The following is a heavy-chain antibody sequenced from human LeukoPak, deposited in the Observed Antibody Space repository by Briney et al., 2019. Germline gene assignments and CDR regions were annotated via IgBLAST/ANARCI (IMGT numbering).Heavy chain of an antibody. CDR1: GGSFSGYY. J-gene: IGHJ1*01. V-gene: IGHV4-34*01. CDR2: INHSGST. D-gene: IGHD6-6*01. CDR3: ARRPSSIAARPAGGYFQH. Sequence: SETLSLTCAVYGGSFSGYYWSWIRQPPVKGLEWIGEINHSGSTNYNPSLKSRVTISVDTSKNQFSLKLSSVTAADTAVYYCARRPSSIAARPAGGYFQHWGQGTLVTVSS.